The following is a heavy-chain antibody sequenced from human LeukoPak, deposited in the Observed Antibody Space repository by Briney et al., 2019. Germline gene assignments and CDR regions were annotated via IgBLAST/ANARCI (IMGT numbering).Heavy chain of an antibody. Sequence: PSETLSLTRTVSGGSISSGGYYWSWIRQPPGKGLEWIGYIYHSGSTYYNPSLKSRVTISVDTSKNQFSLKLSSVTAADTAVYYCARPLHYGDYDFDYWGQGTLVTVSS. CDR3: ARPLHYGDYDFDY. J-gene: IGHJ4*02. CDR1: GGSISSGGYY. CDR2: IYHSGST. V-gene: IGHV4-30-2*01. D-gene: IGHD4-17*01.